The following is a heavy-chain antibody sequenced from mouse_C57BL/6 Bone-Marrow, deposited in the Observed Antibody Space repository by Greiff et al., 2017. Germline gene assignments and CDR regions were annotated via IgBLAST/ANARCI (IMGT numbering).Heavy chain of an antibody. D-gene: IGHD1-1*01. CDR2: IDPSDSYT. V-gene: IGHV1-50*01. CDR1: GYTFTSYW. CDR3: AKCTIYYYGSSYVNYFDY. J-gene: IGHJ2*01. Sequence: QVQLQQPGAELVKPGASVTLSCKASGYTFTSYWMQWVKQRPGQGLEWIGEIDPSDSYTNYNQKFKGKATLTVATSSSTAYMQLSSLTSEDSAVYYCAKCTIYYYGSSYVNYFDYWGQGTTLTVSS.